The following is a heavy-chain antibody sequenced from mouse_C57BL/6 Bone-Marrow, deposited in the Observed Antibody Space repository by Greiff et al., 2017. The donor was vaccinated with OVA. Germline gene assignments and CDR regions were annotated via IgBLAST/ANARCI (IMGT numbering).Heavy chain of an antibody. CDR2: ISYDGSN. CDR3: ARGGVITTVVATDWYFDV. Sequence: EVQVVESGPGLVKPSQSLSLTCSVTGYSITSGYYWNWIRQFPGNKLEWMGYISYDGSNNYNPSLKNRISITRDTSKNQFFLKLNSVTTEDTATYYCARGGVITTVVATDWYFDVWGTGTTVTVSS. J-gene: IGHJ1*03. D-gene: IGHD1-1*01. V-gene: IGHV3-6*01. CDR1: GYSITSGYY.